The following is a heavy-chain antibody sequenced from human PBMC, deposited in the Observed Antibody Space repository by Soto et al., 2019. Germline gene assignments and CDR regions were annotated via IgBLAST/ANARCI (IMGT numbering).Heavy chain of an antibody. Sequence: QVQLQESGPGLVKPSQTLSLTCTVSGGSISSGDYYWSWIRQPPGKGLEWIGYIYYSGSTYYNPSLKSRVTISVDTSKNQFSLKLSSVTAADTAVYYCARGFWSGSSYYYYGMDVWGQGTTVTVSS. D-gene: IGHD3-3*01. J-gene: IGHJ6*02. CDR3: ARGFWSGSSYYYYGMDV. V-gene: IGHV4-30-4*01. CDR1: GGSISSGDYY. CDR2: IYYSGST.